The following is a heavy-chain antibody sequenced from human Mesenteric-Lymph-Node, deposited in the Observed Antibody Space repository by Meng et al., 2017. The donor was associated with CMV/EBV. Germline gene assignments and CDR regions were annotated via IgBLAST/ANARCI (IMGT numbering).Heavy chain of an antibody. CDR3: APLLGGHCSGGSCPGADY. CDR1: TFSSYA. D-gene: IGHD2-15*01. V-gene: IGHV1-69*04. J-gene: IGHJ4*02. CDR2: IIPILGIA. Sequence: TFSSYAISWVRQAPGQGLEWMGRIIPILGIANYAQKFQGRVTITADKSTSTAYMELSSLRSEDTAVYYCAPLLGGHCSGGSCPGADYWGQGTLVTVSS.